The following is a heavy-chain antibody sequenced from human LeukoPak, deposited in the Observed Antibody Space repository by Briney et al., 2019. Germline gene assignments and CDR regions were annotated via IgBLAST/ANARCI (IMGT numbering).Heavy chain of an antibody. D-gene: IGHD1-26*01. V-gene: IGHV3-30-3*01. CDR3: ARVVTQWELLDAFDI. CDR2: ISYDGSNK. Sequence: GRSLRLSCAASGFTFSSYAMHWVRQAPGKGLEWVAVISYDGSNKYYADSVKGRFTISRDNSKNTLYLQMNSLRAEDTAVYYCARVVTQWELLDAFDIWGQGTMVTVSS. CDR1: GFTFSSYA. J-gene: IGHJ3*02.